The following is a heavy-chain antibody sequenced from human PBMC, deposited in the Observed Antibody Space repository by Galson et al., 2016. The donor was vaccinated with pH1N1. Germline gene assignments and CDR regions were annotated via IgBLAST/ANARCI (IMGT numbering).Heavy chain of an antibody. V-gene: IGHV3-72*01. CDR1: GFIFSDYH. CDR2: SKKKLYSYTT. D-gene: IGHD3-16*01. Sequence: SLRLSCAVSGFIFSDYHMDWVRQAPGKGLEWVGRSKKKLYSYTTEYATSVQGRFTISRDESKNSMYLQMSSLRPEDPAVYFCSRVLEGGVDVWGQGTTVTVSS. CDR3: SRVLEGGVDV. J-gene: IGHJ6*02.